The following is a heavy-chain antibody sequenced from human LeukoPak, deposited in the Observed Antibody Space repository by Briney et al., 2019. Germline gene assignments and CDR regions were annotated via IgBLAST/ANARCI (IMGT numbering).Heavy chain of an antibody. J-gene: IGHJ4*02. D-gene: IGHD2-21*01. V-gene: IGHV3-64*01. Sequence: GGSLRLSCAASGFTLSTYGMHWVRQAPGKGLEYVAAISSNGGGTYYANSVKGRFTISRDNSTNTLYLQMGSLRVEDMAVYYCARWPGAYDCWGQGVLVTVSS. CDR3: ARWPGAYDC. CDR1: GFTLSTYG. CDR2: ISSNGGGT.